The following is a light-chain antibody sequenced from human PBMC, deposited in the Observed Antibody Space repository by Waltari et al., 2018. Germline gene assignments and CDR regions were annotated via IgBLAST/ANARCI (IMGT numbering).Light chain of an antibody. CDR1: SADIGRYNL. Sequence: QSALTQPASVSGSPGQSITIPCSGTSADIGRYNLVAWYQQPPGNAPKLVIYEVTEQPSELSNRFSGSKSGNTASLTISGLQAEDEADYYCSSFESFRTWVFGGGTKLTVL. CDR3: SSFESFRTWV. V-gene: IGLV2-23*02. J-gene: IGLJ3*02. CDR2: EVT.